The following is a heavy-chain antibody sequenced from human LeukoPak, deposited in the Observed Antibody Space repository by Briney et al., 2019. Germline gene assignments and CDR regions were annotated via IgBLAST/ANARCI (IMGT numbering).Heavy chain of an antibody. Sequence: GESLKISCKCSGHSFSTDLIAWVRQMPGKGLEWMGGIYSGDADTRYSPSFQGQFTISADKSLNTAYLQWTNLKASDTAMYCCARFRGELMDGFDFWGQGTLVTVSS. CDR2: IYSGDADT. CDR1: GHSFSTDL. V-gene: IGHV5-51*01. J-gene: IGHJ4*02. D-gene: IGHD1-7*01. CDR3: ARFRGELMDGFDF.